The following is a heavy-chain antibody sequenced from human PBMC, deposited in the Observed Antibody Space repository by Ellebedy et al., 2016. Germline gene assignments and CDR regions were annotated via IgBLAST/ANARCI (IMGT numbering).Heavy chain of an antibody. CDR2: IKQDGSET. CDR1: EFTFSNSW. D-gene: IGHD6-13*01. J-gene: IGHJ5*02. CDR3: ARGGRFRAGPLFDP. V-gene: IGHV3-7*04. Sequence: GGSLRLSCAASEFTFSNSWMSWVRQAPGKGLEWVATIKQDGSETYYVDSVKGRFTISRDNAKNSLYLEMNSLRAEDTAVYYCARGGRFRAGPLFDPWGQGTLVTVSS.